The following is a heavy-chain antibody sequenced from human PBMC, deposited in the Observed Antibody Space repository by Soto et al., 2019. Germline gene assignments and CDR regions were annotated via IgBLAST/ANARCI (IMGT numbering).Heavy chain of an antibody. CDR2: ISAFNGET. D-gene: IGHD6-19*01. CDR1: GFTFSDYG. CDR3: VRDQQWLLPVPLNFDY. J-gene: IGHJ4*02. V-gene: IGHV1-18*01. Sequence: QIQLVQSGAEVKKPGASVKVSCKASGFTFSDYGFSWVRQAPGRGLEWMGWISAFNGETNYTQKSEGRVAMTTDAATTTAYMELRSLTVDDKAVYYCVRDQQWLLPVPLNFDYWGQGTVVTVSS.